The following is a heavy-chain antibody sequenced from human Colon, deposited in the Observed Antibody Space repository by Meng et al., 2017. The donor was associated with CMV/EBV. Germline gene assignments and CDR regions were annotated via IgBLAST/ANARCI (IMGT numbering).Heavy chain of an antibody. Sequence: SETLSLTCTVSGGSVSSGSYYWSWIRQPPGKGLEWIGYIYYSGSTNYNPSLKSRVTISVDMSKNQFSLKLSSVTAADTAVYYCARDYTSGYYPYYYGMDVWGQGTTVTVSS. D-gene: IGHD3-3*01. CDR2: IYYSGST. J-gene: IGHJ6*02. CDR1: GGSVSSGSYY. V-gene: IGHV4-61*01. CDR3: ARDYTSGYYPYYYGMDV.